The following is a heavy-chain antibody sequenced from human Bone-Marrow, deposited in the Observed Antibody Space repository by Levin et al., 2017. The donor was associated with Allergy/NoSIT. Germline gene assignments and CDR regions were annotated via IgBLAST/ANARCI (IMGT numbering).Heavy chain of an antibody. J-gene: IGHJ4*02. V-gene: IGHV4-38-2*02. Sequence: SQTLSLTCTVSGYSISSGYYWGWIRQPPGKGLEWIGSIYHSGSTYYNPSLKSRVTISVDTSKNQFSLKLSSVTAADTAVYYCARVGNYYDSSGYLGNFDYWGQGTLVTVSS. CDR2: IYHSGST. D-gene: IGHD3-22*01. CDR1: GYSISSGYY. CDR3: ARVGNYYDSSGYLGNFDY.